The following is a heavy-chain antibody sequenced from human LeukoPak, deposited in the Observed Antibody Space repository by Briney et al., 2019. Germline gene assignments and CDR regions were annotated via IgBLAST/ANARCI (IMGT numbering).Heavy chain of an antibody. CDR3: ARSSSSSWYGNGYYYYGMDV. Sequence: PSQTLSLTCTVSGGSISSGDYYWSWIRQPPGKGLEWIGYIYYSGSTYYNPSLKSRVTISVDTSKNQFSLKLSSVTAADTAVYYCARSSSSSWYGNGYYYYGMDVWGQGTTVTVS. J-gene: IGHJ6*02. CDR2: IYYSGST. D-gene: IGHD6-13*01. CDR1: GGSISSGDYY. V-gene: IGHV4-30-4*01.